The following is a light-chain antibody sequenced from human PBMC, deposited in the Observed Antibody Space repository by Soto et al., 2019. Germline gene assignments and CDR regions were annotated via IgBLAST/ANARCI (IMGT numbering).Light chain of an antibody. CDR3: QQYSGHLYT. CDR2: DAS. V-gene: IGKV1-5*01. Sequence: DIEMTQSPSTLSASVGDRVTITCRASHSISSWLAWYQQKPGKAPKLLIYDASSLEIGVPSRFSGSGSGTDFSLTISRLQPDDFATYYCQQYSGHLYTFGQGTKLEIK. J-gene: IGKJ2*01. CDR1: HSISSW.